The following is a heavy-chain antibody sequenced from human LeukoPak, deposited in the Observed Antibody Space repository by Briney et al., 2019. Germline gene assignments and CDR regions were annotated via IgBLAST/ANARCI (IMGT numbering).Heavy chain of an antibody. D-gene: IGHD3-22*01. V-gene: IGHV1-69*05. CDR2: IIPIFGTA. CDR1: GGTFSSYA. Sequence: ASVKVSCKASGGTFSSYAISWVRQAPGQGLEWMGGIIPIFGTANYAQKFQGRVTITTDESTSTAYMELSSLRSEDTAMYYCASYYYDSSGYEQIDYWGQGTLVTVSS. CDR3: ASYYYDSSGYEQIDY. J-gene: IGHJ4*02.